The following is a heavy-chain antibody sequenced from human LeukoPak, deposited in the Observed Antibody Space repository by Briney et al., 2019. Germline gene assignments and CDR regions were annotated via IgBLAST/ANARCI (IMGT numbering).Heavy chain of an antibody. CDR1: GFTFGSYS. V-gene: IGHV3-21*01. Sequence: GGSLRLSCAASGFTFGSYSMNWVRQAPGKGLEWVSSISGSSGYIYYADSMKGRFTISIDNAKNSLYLQMNSLRAEDTAVYYCARGTTLTSPFDYWGQGTLVTVSS. D-gene: IGHD4-17*01. CDR2: ISGSSGYI. CDR3: ARGTTLTSPFDY. J-gene: IGHJ4*02.